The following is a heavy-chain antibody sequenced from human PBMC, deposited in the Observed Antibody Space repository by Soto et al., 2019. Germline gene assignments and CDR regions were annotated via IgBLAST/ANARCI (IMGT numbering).Heavy chain of an antibody. CDR1: GGSITNYY. J-gene: IGHJ6*02. CDR3: ARHGFGSLHGLVDV. D-gene: IGHD3-10*01. Sequence: QVQLRESGPGLVKPSETLSLTCTVSGGSITNYYCSWFRQPPGKGLEWIGYIQYNGYSAYNLSLKRRGTMSMDTSKTQFSLMLESVTATDTAVYYCARHGFGSLHGLVDVWGQGTTVIVSS. V-gene: IGHV4-59*08. CDR2: IQYNGYS.